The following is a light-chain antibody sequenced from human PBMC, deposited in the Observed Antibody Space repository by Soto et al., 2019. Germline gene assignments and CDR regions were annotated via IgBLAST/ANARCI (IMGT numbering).Light chain of an antibody. CDR1: QSLLYSDGKTY. CDR2: EVS. Sequence: DIVMTQTPLSLSVTPGQPASISCKSSQSLLYSDGKTYLSWYLQKPGQPPHLLIYEVSNRFSGVPERFSGSGSGTDFTLRISRVVSEDFGVYYCMQSGQLPLTFGGGTTVEIK. CDR3: MQSGQLPLT. J-gene: IGKJ4*01. V-gene: IGKV2D-29*01.